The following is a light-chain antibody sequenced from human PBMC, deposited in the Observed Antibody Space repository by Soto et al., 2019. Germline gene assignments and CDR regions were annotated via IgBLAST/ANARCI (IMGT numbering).Light chain of an antibody. V-gene: IGKV1-5*03. CDR3: QQYNSYSAWT. J-gene: IGKJ1*01. Sequence: DIQMTQSPSTLSASVGDRVTITCRASQTISSWLAWYQQKPGKAPKVLIYKASSLESGVPSRFSGSGYGTEFTLTISSLQPDDFATYYCQQYNSYSAWTFGQGT. CDR1: QTISSW. CDR2: KAS.